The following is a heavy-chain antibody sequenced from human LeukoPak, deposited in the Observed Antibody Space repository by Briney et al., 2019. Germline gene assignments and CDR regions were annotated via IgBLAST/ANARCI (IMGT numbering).Heavy chain of an antibody. J-gene: IGHJ3*02. Sequence: ASVKVSCKASGYTFTGYYKHWVRQAPGQGLEWMGWINPNSGGTNYAQKFQGRVTMTRDTSISTAHMELSRLRSDDTAVYYCARRQALNAFDIWGQGTMVTVSS. CDR1: GYTFTGYY. CDR2: INPNSGGT. CDR3: ARRQALNAFDI. V-gene: IGHV1-2*02.